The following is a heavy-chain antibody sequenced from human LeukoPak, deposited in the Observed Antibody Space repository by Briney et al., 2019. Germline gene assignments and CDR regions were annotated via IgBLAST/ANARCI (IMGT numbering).Heavy chain of an antibody. CDR3: TRIRAMIVVVPYDY. D-gene: IGHD3-22*01. CDR1: GFTFGDYA. CDR2: IRSKAYGGTT. Sequence: PGGSLRLSCTASGFTFGDYAMSWFRQAPGKGLEGVGFIRSKAYGGTTEYAASVKGRFTISRDDSKSIAYLQMNSLKTEDTAVYYCTRIRAMIVVVPYDYWGQGTLVTVSS. J-gene: IGHJ4*02. V-gene: IGHV3-49*03.